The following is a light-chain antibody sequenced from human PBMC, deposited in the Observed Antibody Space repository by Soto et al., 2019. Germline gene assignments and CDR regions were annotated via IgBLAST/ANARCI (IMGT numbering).Light chain of an antibody. J-gene: IGLJ1*01. CDR1: SSDIGSYNF. CDR3: SSYTNSSPFV. V-gene: IGLV2-14*02. Sequence: QSALTQPASVSGSPGQSIAISCSGASSDIGSYNFVSWYQQHPGKAPKLMIYDVSNWPSGVSNRFSGSKSGNTASLTISGLQAEDEADYYCSSYTNSSPFVFGTGTKVTVL. CDR2: DVS.